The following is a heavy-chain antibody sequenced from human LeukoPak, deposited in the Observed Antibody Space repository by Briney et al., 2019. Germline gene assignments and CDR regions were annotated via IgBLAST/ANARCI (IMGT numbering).Heavy chain of an antibody. CDR2: TYYRSKWYN. V-gene: IGHV6-1*01. Sequence: SQTLSLTCAISGDSVSSNSAAWTWIRQSPSRGLEWLGRTYYRSKWYNDYAVSVKSRITINPDTSKNQFSLQLNSVTPEDTAVYYCARGNYLEWLLFDYYYGMDVWGQGTTVTVSS. D-gene: IGHD3-3*01. CDR3: ARGNYLEWLLFDYYYGMDV. J-gene: IGHJ6*02. CDR1: GDSVSSNSAA.